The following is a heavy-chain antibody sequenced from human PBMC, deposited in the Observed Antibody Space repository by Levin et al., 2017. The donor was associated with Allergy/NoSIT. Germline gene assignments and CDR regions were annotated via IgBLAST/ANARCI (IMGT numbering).Heavy chain of an antibody. V-gene: IGHV4-30-4*01. Sequence: SETLSLTCTVSGGSISSGDYYWSWIRQPPGKGLEYIGYIYYSGSTYYNPSLKSRVTISVDTSKNQFSLKLSSVTAADTAVYFCAREGLATMGTHDGFDPWGQGTLVTVSS. J-gene: IGHJ5*02. D-gene: IGHD5-12*01. CDR3: AREGLATMGTHDGFDP. CDR2: IYYSGST. CDR1: GGSISSGDYY.